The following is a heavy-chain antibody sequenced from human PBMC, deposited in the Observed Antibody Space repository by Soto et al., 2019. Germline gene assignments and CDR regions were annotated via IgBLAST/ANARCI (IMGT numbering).Heavy chain of an antibody. J-gene: IGHJ4*02. CDR2: IKSKTYGATK. D-gene: IGHD1-26*01. CDR1: GFTFGDYA. CDR3: SRVGIVGDTTTDY. V-gene: IGHV3-49*04. Sequence: GGSLRLSCTASGFTFGDYAMSWVRQAPGKGLEWVGFIKSKTYGATKQYGATVRGRFTISRDDSKGIAYLEMSSLKTEDTAMYYCSRVGIVGDTTTDYWGQGTLVTVFS.